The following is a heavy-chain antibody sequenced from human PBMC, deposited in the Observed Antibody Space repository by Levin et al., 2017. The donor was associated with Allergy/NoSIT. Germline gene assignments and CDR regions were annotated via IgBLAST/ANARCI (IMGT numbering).Heavy chain of an antibody. V-gene: IGHV4-59*01. Sequence: SETLSLTCTVSGGSISSYYWSWIRQPPGKGLEWIGYIYYSGSTNYNPSLKSRVTISVDTSKNQFSLKLSSVTAADTAVYYCARAMKWVGRAMVRRGDYFDYWGQGTLVTVSS. CDR2: IYYSGST. J-gene: IGHJ4*02. CDR1: GGSISSYY. CDR3: ARAMKWVGRAMVRRGDYFDY. D-gene: IGHD5-18*01.